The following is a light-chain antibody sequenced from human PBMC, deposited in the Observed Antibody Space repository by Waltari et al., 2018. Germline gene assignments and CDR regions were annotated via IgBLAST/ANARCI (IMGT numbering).Light chain of an antibody. Sequence: EIVLTQSPGTLSLSPVESDTLSCRASQSVSSNYLGWYQQKPGQAPRLLIYVASSRATGIPDRFSGSGSGPDFTLTISRLEPEDSAVYYCQRYGRSPPLTFGGGTKVEIK. CDR3: QRYGRSPPLT. V-gene: IGKV3-20*01. J-gene: IGKJ4*01. CDR1: QSVSSNY. CDR2: VAS.